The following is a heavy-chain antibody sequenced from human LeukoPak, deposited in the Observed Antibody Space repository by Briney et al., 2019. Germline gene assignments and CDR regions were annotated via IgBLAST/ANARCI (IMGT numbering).Heavy chain of an antibody. D-gene: IGHD2-15*01. CDR1: GYSFTSYW. CDR3: ARLQYGGTLPGAFDI. V-gene: IGHV5-51*01. Sequence: GESLKISCKGSGYSFTSYWIGWVRQMPGKGLEWMGIIYPGDSDTRYGPSFQGQVTISADESISTAYLQWSSLKASDTAMYYCARLQYGGTLPGAFDIWGQGTMVTVSS. CDR2: IYPGDSDT. J-gene: IGHJ3*02.